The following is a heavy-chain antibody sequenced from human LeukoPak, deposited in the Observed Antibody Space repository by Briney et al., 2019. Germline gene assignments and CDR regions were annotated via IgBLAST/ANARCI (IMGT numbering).Heavy chain of an antibody. Sequence: PSETLSLTCTVSGGSISSYYWSWIRQPPGKGLKWIGNIYYSGYTTYSPSLRSRVTISVDTSKNQFSLKLSSVTAADTAVYYCARETSQKGAHYMDVWGKGTTITVSS. CDR1: GGSISSYY. CDR3: ARETSQKGAHYMDV. D-gene: IGHD3-16*01. V-gene: IGHV4-59*01. J-gene: IGHJ6*03. CDR2: IYYSGYT.